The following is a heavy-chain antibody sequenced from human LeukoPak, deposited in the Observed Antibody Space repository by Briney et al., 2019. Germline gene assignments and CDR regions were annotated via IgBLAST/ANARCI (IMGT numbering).Heavy chain of an antibody. CDR2: IKQGGSEK. CDR3: ARDFGLRCSGGTCYSVYYYGMDV. CDR1: GFSFSNHA. Sequence: AGGSLRLSCSASGFSFSNHAMYWVRQAPGKGLEWVANIKQGGSEKYYVDSVKGRFTISRDNAKNSLYLQMNSLRAEDTAVYYCARDFGLRCSGGTCYSVYYYGMDVWGKGTTVTVSS. V-gene: IGHV3-7*03. J-gene: IGHJ6*04. D-gene: IGHD2-15*01.